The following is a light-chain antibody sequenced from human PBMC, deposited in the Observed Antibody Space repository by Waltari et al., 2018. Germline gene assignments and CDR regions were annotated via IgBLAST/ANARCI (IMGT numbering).Light chain of an antibody. V-gene: IGLV1-51*02. CDR1: YSNIGNKY. J-gene: IGLJ3*02. Sequence: QSVLTQPPSVSAAPGQKVTNSCSGSYSNIGNKYVSWYQQLPETAPKLLIYENNKRPSGIPDRFSGSQSDTSATLGITGLQTGDEADYYCGAWDSSLNAWVFGGGTKVTVL. CDR2: ENN. CDR3: GAWDSSLNAWV.